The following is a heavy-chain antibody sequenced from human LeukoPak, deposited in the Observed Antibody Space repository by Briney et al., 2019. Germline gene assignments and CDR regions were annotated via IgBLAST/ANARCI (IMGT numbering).Heavy chain of an antibody. D-gene: IGHD2-8*02. Sequence: GGSLRLSCAASGSTFSDSAIHWVRQASGKGLEWVGRIRTKANSYATAYAASLKGRFTVSRDNSKNTLYLQMNSLRAEDTAVYYCARGTGHWRYFDYWGQGTLVTVSS. J-gene: IGHJ4*02. CDR1: GSTFSDSA. CDR2: IRTKANSYAT. V-gene: IGHV3-73*01. CDR3: ARGTGHWRYFDY.